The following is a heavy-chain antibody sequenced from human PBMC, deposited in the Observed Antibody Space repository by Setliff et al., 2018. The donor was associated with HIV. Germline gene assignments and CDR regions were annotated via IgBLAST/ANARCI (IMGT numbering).Heavy chain of an antibody. Sequence: GESLKISCKGVGYRFTSHCIAWVRQMPGKGLEWMGNIYPGDSETRYSPSFHGQVTFSADTTVDTAYLQWNTLKSSDTAMYYCAREIRTIEGGALDIWGQGTSVTVSS. CDR1: GYRFTSHC. D-gene: IGHD3-16*01. J-gene: IGHJ3*02. V-gene: IGHV5-51*01. CDR3: AREIRTIEGGALDI. CDR2: IYPGDSET.